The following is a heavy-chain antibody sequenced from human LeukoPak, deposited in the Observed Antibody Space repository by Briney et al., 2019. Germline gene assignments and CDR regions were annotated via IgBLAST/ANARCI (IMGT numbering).Heavy chain of an antibody. Sequence: PSETLSLTRNVSGVSISSSDYYWGWIRQPPGKGLEWIGSIYYSGRTYYNPPLKSRVTISEDTSKNQFSLKLSSVTAAHTAVYYCARHRAAINRYGPYDAFDVWGQGTMVTVSS. D-gene: IGHD5-18*01. CDR1: GVSISSSDYY. CDR3: ARHRAAINRYGPYDAFDV. J-gene: IGHJ3*01. V-gene: IGHV4-39*01. CDR2: IYYSGRT.